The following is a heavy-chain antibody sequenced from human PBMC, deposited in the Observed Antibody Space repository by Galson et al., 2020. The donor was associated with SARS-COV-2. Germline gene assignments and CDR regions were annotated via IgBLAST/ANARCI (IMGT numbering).Heavy chain of an antibody. CDR2: ISWNSGSI. V-gene: IGHV3-9*01. J-gene: IGHJ6*02. D-gene: IGHD3-10*01. CDR1: GFTFDDYA. CDR3: AKLAMVRGHDYYYGMDV. Sequence: SLKISCAASGFTFDDYAMHWVRQAPGKGLEWVSGISWNSGSIGYADSVKGRFTISRDNAKNSLYLQMNSLRAEDTALYYCAKLAMVRGHDYYYGMDVWGQGTTVTVSS.